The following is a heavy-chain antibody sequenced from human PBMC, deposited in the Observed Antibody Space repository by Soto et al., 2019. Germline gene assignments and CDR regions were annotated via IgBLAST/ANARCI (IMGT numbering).Heavy chain of an antibody. CDR3: ARLLYSSSWLFDY. J-gene: IGHJ4*02. V-gene: IGHV4-39*01. Sequence: QLQLQESGPGLVKPSETLSLTCTVSGGSVSSSSYYWGWIRQPPGKGLEWIGSIYYSGNTYYNPSLKSRVTISVDTSKNQFSLKLSSVTAADTAVYYCARLLYSSSWLFDYWGQGTLVTVSS. CDR1: GGSVSSSSYY. D-gene: IGHD6-13*01. CDR2: IYYSGNT.